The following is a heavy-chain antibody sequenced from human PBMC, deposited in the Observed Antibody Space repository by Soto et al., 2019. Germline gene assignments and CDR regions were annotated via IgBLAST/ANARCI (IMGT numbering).Heavy chain of an antibody. Sequence: PSETLSLTCTVSGGSISSGDYYWSWIRQHPGKGLEWIGYIYNSGSTYYDPSLKSRVTISVDTSKNQFSLKLSSVTAADTAVYYCARRYYDSSAGFDPWGQGTLVTVSS. CDR2: IYNSGST. J-gene: IGHJ5*02. V-gene: IGHV4-31*03. D-gene: IGHD3-22*01. CDR3: ARRYYDSSAGFDP. CDR1: GGSISSGDYY.